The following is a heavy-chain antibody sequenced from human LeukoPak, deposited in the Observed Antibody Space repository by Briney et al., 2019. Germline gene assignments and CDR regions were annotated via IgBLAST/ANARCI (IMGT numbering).Heavy chain of an antibody. J-gene: IGHJ2*01. CDR1: GGSISSYY. Sequence: SETLSLTCTVSGGSISSYYWSWIRQPAGKGLEWIGRIYTSGSTNYNPSLKSRVTISVDTSKNQFSLKLRSVTAADTAVYYCAREGYCSSTSCPADWYFDLWGRGTLVTVSS. CDR3: AREGYCSSTSCPADWYFDL. V-gene: IGHV4-4*07. CDR2: IYTSGST. D-gene: IGHD2-2*01.